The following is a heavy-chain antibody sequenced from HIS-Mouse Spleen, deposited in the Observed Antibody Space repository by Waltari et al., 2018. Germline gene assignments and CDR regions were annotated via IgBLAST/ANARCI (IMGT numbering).Heavy chain of an antibody. CDR2: ISYDGSNK. CDR1: GFPFSGYA. V-gene: IGHV3-30-3*01. D-gene: IGHD6-6*01. CDR3: ASHHIAALDY. J-gene: IGHJ4*02. Sequence: QVQLVESVGGGVQPGRPLRLSSAASGFPFSGYAMHWVRQAPGKGLEWVAVISYDGSNKYYADSVKGRFTISRDNSKNTLYLQMNSLRAEDTAVYYCASHHIAALDYWGQGTLVTVSS.